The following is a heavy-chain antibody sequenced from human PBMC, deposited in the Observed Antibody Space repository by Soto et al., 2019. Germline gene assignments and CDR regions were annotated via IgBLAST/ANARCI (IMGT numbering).Heavy chain of an antibody. CDR1: GFTFISYA. CDR3: AKDGDTAIAPYYFDY. J-gene: IGHJ4*02. D-gene: IGHD5-18*01. CDR2: ISGSGGST. Sequence: PGGSLRVSCAASGFTFISYAMSWVRQAPWKGLEWVSAISGSGGSTYYADSVKGRFTISRDNSKNTLYLQMNSLRAEDTAVYYCAKDGDTAIAPYYFDYWGQGTLVTVSS. V-gene: IGHV3-23*01.